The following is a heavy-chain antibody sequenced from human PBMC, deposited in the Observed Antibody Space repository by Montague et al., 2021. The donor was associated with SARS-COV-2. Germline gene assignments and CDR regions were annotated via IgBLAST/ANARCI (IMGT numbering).Heavy chain of an antibody. CDR3: ARVRAAAGTLILYYYYMAV. J-gene: IGHJ6*03. V-gene: IGHV3-48*03. CDR1: GFTFSSYE. Sequence: SLRLSCAASGFTFSSYEMNWVRQAPGKGLEWVSYITSSGSIIYYADSVKGRFTISRDNAKNSLYLQMNSLRAEYTAVYYCARVRAAAGTLILYYYYMAVWGKGTTVTVYS. D-gene: IGHD6-13*01. CDR2: ITSSGSII.